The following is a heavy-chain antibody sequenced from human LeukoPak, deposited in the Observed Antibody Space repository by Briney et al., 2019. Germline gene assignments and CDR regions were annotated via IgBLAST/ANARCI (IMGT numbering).Heavy chain of an antibody. CDR2: ISSNGGST. CDR1: GFSFGSYA. Sequence: GSLRLSCAASGFSFGSYAMHWVRQAPGKGLEPVSAISSNGGSTYYADSVKGRFIISRDNSKNTLYLQMASLSPEDTAVYYCARGGIQVSGIDEFDYWGQGTLVTVSS. CDR3: ARGGIQVSGIDEFDY. D-gene: IGHD5-18*01. J-gene: IGHJ4*02. V-gene: IGHV3-64*02.